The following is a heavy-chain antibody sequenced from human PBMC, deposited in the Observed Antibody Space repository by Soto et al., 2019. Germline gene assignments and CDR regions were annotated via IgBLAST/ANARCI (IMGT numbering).Heavy chain of an antibody. CDR1: GGTFSSYA. Sequence: ASVKVSCKASGGTFSSYAISWVRQAPGQGLEWMGGIIPIFGTANYAQKFQGRVTITADKSTSTAYMELSSLRSEDTAVYYCARDLKGAVAGGGYFDYWGQGTLVTVSS. CDR2: IIPIFGTA. CDR3: ARDLKGAVAGGGYFDY. J-gene: IGHJ4*02. V-gene: IGHV1-69*06. D-gene: IGHD6-19*01.